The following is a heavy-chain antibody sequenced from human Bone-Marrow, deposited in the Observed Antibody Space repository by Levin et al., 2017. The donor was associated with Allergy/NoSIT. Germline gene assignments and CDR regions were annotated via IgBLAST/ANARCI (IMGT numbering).Heavy chain of an antibody. D-gene: IGHD3-22*01. CDR1: GFSFSSYA. V-gene: IGHV3-30-3*01. CDR2: ISYDGSNK. J-gene: IGHJ4*02. CDR3: RGVITRAVDY. Sequence: PGGSLRLSCAASGFSFSSYAMHWVRQAPGKGLEWVAVISYDGSNKYYADSVKGRFTISRDNSKNTLYLQMNSLRAEDTAVYYCRGVITRAVDYWGQGTLVTVSS.